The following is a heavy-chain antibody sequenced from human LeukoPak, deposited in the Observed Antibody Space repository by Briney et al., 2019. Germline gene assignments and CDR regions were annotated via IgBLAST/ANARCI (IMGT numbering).Heavy chain of an antibody. D-gene: IGHD2-2*01. CDR1: GGSISSSSYY. Sequence: SETLSLTCTVSGGSISSSSYYWGWIRQPPGKGLEWIGSIYYSGSTYYNPSLKSRVTISVDTSKNQFSLKPSSVTAADTAVYYCARESPGGAYCSSTSCYVYWGQGTLVTVSS. CDR2: IYYSGST. J-gene: IGHJ4*02. V-gene: IGHV4-39*07. CDR3: ARESPGGAYCSSTSCYVY.